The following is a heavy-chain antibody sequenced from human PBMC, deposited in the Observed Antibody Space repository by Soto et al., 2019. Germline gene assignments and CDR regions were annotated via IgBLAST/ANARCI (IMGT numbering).Heavy chain of an antibody. CDR3: ARDPGGGNTYWYFDL. J-gene: IGHJ2*01. V-gene: IGHV4-31*03. CDR2: IYYRGST. D-gene: IGHD2-15*01. CDR1: GGSISRGGYY. Sequence: QVQLQESGPGLVKPSQTLSLTCTVSGGSISRGGYYWIWIRQHPGKGLEWIGYIYYRGSTYYNPSLKRRVTISVDTSKNQFSLKLSSVTAADTAVYYCARDPGGGNTYWYFDLWGRGTLVTVSS.